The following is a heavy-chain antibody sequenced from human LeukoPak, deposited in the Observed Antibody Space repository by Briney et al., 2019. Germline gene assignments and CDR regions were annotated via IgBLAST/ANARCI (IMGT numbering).Heavy chain of an antibody. V-gene: IGHV3-33*01. Sequence: GGSLRLSCAASGFTFSSYGMHWVRQAPGKGLEWVAVIWYDGSNKYYADSVKGRFTISRDNSKNTLYLQMNSLRAEDTAVYYCARDRGFFFGELLHWGQGTLVTVSS. CDR2: IWYDGSNK. D-gene: IGHD3-10*01. CDR3: ARDRGFFFGELLH. J-gene: IGHJ4*02. CDR1: GFTFSSYG.